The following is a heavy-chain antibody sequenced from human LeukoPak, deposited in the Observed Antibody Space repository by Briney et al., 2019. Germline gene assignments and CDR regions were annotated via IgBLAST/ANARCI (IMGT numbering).Heavy chain of an antibody. CDR3: ARSPYDYVWGSTFDY. CDR2: ISSSGATI. J-gene: IGHJ4*02. CDR1: GFTFSDYY. Sequence: PGGSLSLSCAASGFTFSDYYMSWIRQAPGKGLEWVSYISSSGATIFYADSVKGRFTISRDNAKNSLYLQMNSLRAEDTAVYYCARSPYDYVWGSTFDYWGQGTLVTVSS. V-gene: IGHV3-11*01. D-gene: IGHD3-16*01.